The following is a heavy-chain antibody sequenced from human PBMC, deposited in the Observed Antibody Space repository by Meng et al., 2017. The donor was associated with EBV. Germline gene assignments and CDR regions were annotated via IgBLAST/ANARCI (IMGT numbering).Heavy chain of an antibody. J-gene: IGHJ4*02. D-gene: IGHD3-22*01. CDR2: IIPIFGTA. CDR1: GGTFSNYA. CDR3: ARVPYYPDSSGYYSRSDY. Sequence: QVQLVQSGAEVKKPGSSVKFSCTASGGTFSNYAINWVRQAPGQGLEWMEGIIPIFGTANYAQKFQDRVTITADESTSTAYMELRGLRSEDTAVYYCARVPYYPDSSGYYSRSDYWGQGTLCNVSS. V-gene: IGHV1-69*01.